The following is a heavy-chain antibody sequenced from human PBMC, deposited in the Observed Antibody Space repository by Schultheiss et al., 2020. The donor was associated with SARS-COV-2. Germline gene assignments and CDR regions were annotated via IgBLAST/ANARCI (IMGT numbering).Heavy chain of an antibody. Sequence: GGPLRLSCAASGFTFSSYAMHWVRQAPGKGLEWVGRIKSKTDGGTTDYAAPVKGRFTISRDDSKNTLYLQMNSLKTEDTAVYYCTTLIRGSFDYWGQGTLVTVSS. CDR3: TTLIRGSFDY. CDR2: IKSKTDGGTT. V-gene: IGHV3-15*01. D-gene: IGHD3-10*01. J-gene: IGHJ4*02. CDR1: GFTFSSYA.